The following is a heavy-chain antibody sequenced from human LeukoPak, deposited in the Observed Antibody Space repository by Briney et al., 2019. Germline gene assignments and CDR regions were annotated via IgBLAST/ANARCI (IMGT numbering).Heavy chain of an antibody. D-gene: IGHD3-22*01. CDR1: GFTFSSYA. CDR3: AKRDDGSGYRYYFDY. Sequence: PGGSLRLSCAASGFTFSSYAMSWVRQAPGKGLEWVSAISGSGGSAYYADSVKGRFTISRDNSKNTLYLQMNSLRAEDTAVYYCAKRDDGSGYRYYFDYWGQGTLVTVSS. V-gene: IGHV3-23*01. CDR2: ISGSGGSA. J-gene: IGHJ4*02.